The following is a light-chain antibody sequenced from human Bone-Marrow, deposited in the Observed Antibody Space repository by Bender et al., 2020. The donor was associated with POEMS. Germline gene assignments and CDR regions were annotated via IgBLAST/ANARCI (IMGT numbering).Light chain of an antibody. Sequence: QSALTQPASVSGSPGQSITISCTGTSSDIGAFNYVSWYQQHPGKAPKVMIYDVSNRPSGVSNRFSGSKSGNTASLTISGLQAEDEADYYCSSYAGNDKYVFGTGTKVTVL. CDR2: DVS. CDR3: SSYAGNDKYV. J-gene: IGLJ1*01. V-gene: IGLV2-14*03. CDR1: SSDIGAFNY.